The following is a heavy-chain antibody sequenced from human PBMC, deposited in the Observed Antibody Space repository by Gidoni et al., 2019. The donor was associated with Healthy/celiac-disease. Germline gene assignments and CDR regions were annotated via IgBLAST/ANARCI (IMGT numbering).Heavy chain of an antibody. V-gene: IGHV3-9*01. CDR1: GFSFDDSA. J-gene: IGHJ6*02. CDR2: ISWNSGSI. Sequence: EVQLVESGGGLVQPGGSMRLACPAYGFSFDDSAMHWVRQAPGKGLEWVSGISWNSGSIGYADSVKGRFTISRDNAKNSLYLQMNSLRAEDTALYYCAKDTGRYSSSFLLNYYGMDVWGQGTTVTVSS. D-gene: IGHD6-6*01. CDR3: AKDTGRYSSSFLLNYYGMDV.